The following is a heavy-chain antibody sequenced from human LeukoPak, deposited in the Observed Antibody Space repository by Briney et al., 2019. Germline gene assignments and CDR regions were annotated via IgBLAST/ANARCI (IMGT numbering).Heavy chain of an antibody. V-gene: IGHV1-24*01. CDR2: FDPEDGET. Sequence: ASVKVSCKVSGYTLTELSMHWVRQAPGKGLEWMGGFDPEDGETIYAQKVQGRVTMTTDTSTSTAYMELRSLRSDDTAVYYCARDTKRSRARWENLGFDPWGQGTLVTVSS. J-gene: IGHJ5*02. CDR3: ARDTKRSRARWENLGFDP. CDR1: GYTLTELS. D-gene: IGHD1-26*01.